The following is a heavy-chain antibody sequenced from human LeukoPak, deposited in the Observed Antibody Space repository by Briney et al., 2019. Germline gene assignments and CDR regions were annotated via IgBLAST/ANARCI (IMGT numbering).Heavy chain of an antibody. Sequence: GGSPRLSCAASGFTFSSYGMHWVRQAPGKGLEWVAVISYDGSNKYYADSVKGRFTISRDNSKNTLYLQMNSLRAGDTAVYYCAKDHPYSYGLFDYWGQGTLVTVSS. J-gene: IGHJ4*02. V-gene: IGHV3-30*18. D-gene: IGHD5-18*01. CDR1: GFTFSSYG. CDR2: ISYDGSNK. CDR3: AKDHPYSYGLFDY.